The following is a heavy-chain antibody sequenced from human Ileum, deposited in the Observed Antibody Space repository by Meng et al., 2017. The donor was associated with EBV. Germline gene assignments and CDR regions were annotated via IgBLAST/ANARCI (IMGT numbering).Heavy chain of an antibody. V-gene: IGHV7-4-1*02. CDR3: ARDSPLDGYSLLDY. CDR1: GYTFTSYA. J-gene: IGHJ4*02. CDR2: IDPNTGNP. Sequence: QVQLVQSGSELKQPXXXXKLXXRPSGYTFTSYAINWVRQAPGQGPDWMGWIDPNTGNPTYDQGFTGRFVFSLDTSVSTAYLQINSLRADDTAVYYCARDSPLDGYSLLDYWGQGTLVTVSS. D-gene: IGHD5-24*01.